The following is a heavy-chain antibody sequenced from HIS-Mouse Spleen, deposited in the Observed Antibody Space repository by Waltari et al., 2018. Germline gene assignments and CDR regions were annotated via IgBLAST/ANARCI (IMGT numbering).Heavy chain of an antibody. Sequence: QVQLQQWGAGLLKPSETLSLTCAVYGGSFSGYYWSWIRQHPGKGLEWIGEINHSGSTNYNPSLKSRVTISVDTSKNQFSLKLSSVTAADTAVYYCARDIAAAGNVDYWGQGTLVTVSS. CDR2: INHSGST. D-gene: IGHD6-13*01. J-gene: IGHJ4*02. CDR3: ARDIAAAGNVDY. CDR1: GGSFSGYY. V-gene: IGHV4-34*01.